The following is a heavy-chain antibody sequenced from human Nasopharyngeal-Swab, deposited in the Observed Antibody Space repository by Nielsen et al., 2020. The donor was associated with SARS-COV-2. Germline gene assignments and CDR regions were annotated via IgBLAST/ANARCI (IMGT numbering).Heavy chain of an antibody. J-gene: IGHJ6*02. CDR1: GFTFSSYS. Sequence: GESLKISCAASGFTFSSYSMNWVRQAPGKGLEWVSSISSSSSYIYYADSVKGRFTISRDNAKNSLYLQMNSLRAEDTAVYYCARVGDYGDYHYYGMDVWGQGTTVTVSS. V-gene: IGHV3-21*01. CDR3: ARVGDYGDYHYYGMDV. CDR2: ISSSSSYI. D-gene: IGHD4-17*01.